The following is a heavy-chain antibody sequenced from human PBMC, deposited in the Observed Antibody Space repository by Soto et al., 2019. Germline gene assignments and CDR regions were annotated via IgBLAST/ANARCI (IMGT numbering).Heavy chain of an antibody. CDR1: GYTFTSYY. V-gene: IGHV1-46*01. D-gene: IGHD6-13*01. CDR3: AREEAAAGSSILYGMDV. J-gene: IGHJ6*02. CDR2: INPSGGST. Sequence: GASVKVSCKASGYTFTSYYMHWVRQAPGQGLEWMGIINPSGGSTSYAQKFQGRVTMTRDTSTSTVYMELSSLRSEDTAVYYCAREEAAAGSSILYGMDVWGQGTTVTVSS.